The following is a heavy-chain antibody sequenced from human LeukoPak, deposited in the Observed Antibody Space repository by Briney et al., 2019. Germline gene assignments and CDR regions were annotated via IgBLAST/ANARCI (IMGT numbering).Heavy chain of an antibody. CDR3: ARDKDIVATIHPLYYYYYGMDV. J-gene: IGHJ6*02. CDR2: IIPILGIA. Sequence: SVKVSCKASGGTFSSYAISWVRQAPGQGLEWTGRIIPILGIANYAQKFQGRVTITADKSTSTAYMELSSLRSEDTAVYYCARDKDIVATIHPLYYYYYGMDVWGQGTTVTVSS. CDR1: GGTFSSYA. D-gene: IGHD5-12*01. V-gene: IGHV1-69*04.